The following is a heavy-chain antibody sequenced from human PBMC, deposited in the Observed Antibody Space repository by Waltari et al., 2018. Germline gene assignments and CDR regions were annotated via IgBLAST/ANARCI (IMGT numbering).Heavy chain of an antibody. CDR1: GFTFKTYG. D-gene: IGHD3-3*01. J-gene: IGHJ4*02. CDR2: ISYGGSSE. V-gene: IGHV3-33*01. Sequence: VQLVESGGGVVQPGRSLRLSCAASGFTFKTYGMHWVRQAPGKGLEWVGVISYGGSSENYVDSVKGRFTISRDNSKSTLYLQMNSLRGEDTAVYYCAREAPFGVVSSFDYWGQGILATVSS. CDR3: AREAPFGVVSSFDY.